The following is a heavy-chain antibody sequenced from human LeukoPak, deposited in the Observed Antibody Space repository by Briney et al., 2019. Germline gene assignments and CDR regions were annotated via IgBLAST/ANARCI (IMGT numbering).Heavy chain of an antibody. J-gene: IGHJ5*02. CDR1: GFTFRTYW. CDR3: ARASRYGLNWFDP. CDR2: INQDGIDK. D-gene: IGHD3-10*01. V-gene: IGHV3-7*01. Sequence: GGSLRLSCAASGFTFRTYWMTWVRQAPGKGLEWVADINQDGIDKYYVDSVKGRFTISRDNAKNSLYLQMDSLRAEDTAVYYCARASRYGLNWFDPWGQGTLVTVSS.